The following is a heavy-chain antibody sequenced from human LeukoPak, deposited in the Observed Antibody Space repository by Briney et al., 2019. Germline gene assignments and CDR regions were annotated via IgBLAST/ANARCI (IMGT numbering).Heavy chain of an antibody. D-gene: IGHD3-10*01. Sequence: GGSLRLSCAGSGFTFTRFWMHWDRQAPGKGLVWVSRINVEGTTTTYADSVEGRFTISRDENTLYLQMNHLRVDDTAVYYCTRGGEEPFDYWGQGTLVTVSS. CDR2: INVEGTTT. CDR1: GFTFTRFW. V-gene: IGHV3-74*01. CDR3: TRGGEEPFDY. J-gene: IGHJ4*02.